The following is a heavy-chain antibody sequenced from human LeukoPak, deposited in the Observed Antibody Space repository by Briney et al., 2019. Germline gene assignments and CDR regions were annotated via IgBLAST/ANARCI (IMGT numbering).Heavy chain of an antibody. J-gene: IGHJ4*02. D-gene: IGHD3-9*01. CDR3: AKWGDYDVLTGYYVPDY. Sequence: PGGSLRLPCAASGFTFSNYAMSWVRQAPGKGLEWVSAILGSGGSTYYADSVKGRFTVSRDNSKSTLYLQMNSLRAEDTALYYCAKWGDYDVLTGYYVPDYWGQGTLVTVSS. CDR1: GFTFSNYA. V-gene: IGHV3-23*01. CDR2: ILGSGGST.